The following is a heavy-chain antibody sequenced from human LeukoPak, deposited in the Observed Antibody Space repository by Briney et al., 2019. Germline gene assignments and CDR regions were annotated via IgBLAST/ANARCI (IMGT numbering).Heavy chain of an antibody. J-gene: IGHJ6*02. V-gene: IGHV1-8*01. D-gene: IGHD2-21*02. Sequence: ASVKVSCKASGYTFTSCDINWVRQATGQGLEWMGWMNPNSGNTGYAQKFQGRVTMTRNTSISTAYMELSSLRSEDTAVYYCARGGAYCGGDCYYPYYYYYGMDVWGQGTTVTVSS. CDR1: GYTFTSCD. CDR2: MNPNSGNT. CDR3: ARGGAYCGGDCYYPYYYYYGMDV.